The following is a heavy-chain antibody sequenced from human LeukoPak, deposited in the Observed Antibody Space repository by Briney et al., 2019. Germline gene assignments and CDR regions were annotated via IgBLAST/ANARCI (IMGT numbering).Heavy chain of an antibody. CDR1: GGSISSNGYY. CDR3: ARLGRWELSSALDY. Sequence: SETLSLTCTVSGGSISSNGYYWGWIRRSPGEGLEWIGNIYYSGSTYYNPSLKSRVTISVDTSKNQFSLKLSSVTAADTAVYYCARLGRWELSSALDYWGQGTLVTVSS. V-gene: IGHV4-39*01. CDR2: IYYSGST. D-gene: IGHD1-26*01. J-gene: IGHJ4*02.